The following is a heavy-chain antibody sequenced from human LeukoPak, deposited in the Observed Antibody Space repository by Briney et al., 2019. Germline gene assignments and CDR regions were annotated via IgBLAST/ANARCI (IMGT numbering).Heavy chain of an antibody. D-gene: IGHD2-15*01. CDR2: IYPGDSDT. J-gene: IGHJ5*02. CDR1: GYSFTSYW. Sequence: GESLKISCKGSGYSFTSYWIGWVRQMPGKGLEWMGIIYPGDSDTGYSPSFQGQVTISADKSISTAYLQWSSLKASDTAMYYCARRGYCSGGSCYSGVWFDPWGQGTLVTVSS. CDR3: ARRGYCSGGSCYSGVWFDP. V-gene: IGHV5-51*01.